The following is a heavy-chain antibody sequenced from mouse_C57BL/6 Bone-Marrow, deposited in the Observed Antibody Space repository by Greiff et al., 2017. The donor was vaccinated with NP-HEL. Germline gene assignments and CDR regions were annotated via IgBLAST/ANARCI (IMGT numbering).Heavy chain of an antibody. CDR1: GFTFSDYG. CDR3: SRRGAYYYGSIYYYPTDY. D-gene: IGHD1-1*01. CDR2: ISNLAYSI. J-gene: IGHJ4*01. Sequence: EVKLMESGGGLVQPGGSLKLSCAASGFTFSDYGMAWVRQAPRKGPEWVAFISNLAYSIYYADTVTGRFTISRENAKNTLYLEMSSLRSEDTAMYYCSRRGAYYYGSIYYYPTDYWGQGTSATVSS. V-gene: IGHV5-15*04.